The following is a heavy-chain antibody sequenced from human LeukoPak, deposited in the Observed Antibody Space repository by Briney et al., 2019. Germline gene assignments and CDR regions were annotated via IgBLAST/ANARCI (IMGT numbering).Heavy chain of an antibody. J-gene: IGHJ4*02. CDR2: ISYDGSNK. CDR1: GFTFSSYG. Sequence: PGRSLRLSCASSGFTFSSYGMHWVRQAPGKGLEWVAVISYDGSNKYYADSVKGRFTISRDNSKNTLYLQMNSLRAEDTAVYYCAKDRAPGSGYYYNGDYFDYWGQGTLVTVSS. V-gene: IGHV3-30*18. D-gene: IGHD3-22*01. CDR3: AKDRAPGSGYYYNGDYFDY.